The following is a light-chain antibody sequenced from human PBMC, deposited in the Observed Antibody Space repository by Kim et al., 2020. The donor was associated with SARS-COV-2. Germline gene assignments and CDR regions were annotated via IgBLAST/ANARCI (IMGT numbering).Light chain of an antibody. J-gene: IGLJ2*01. CDR1: KLGNKH. CDR2: QNT. Sequence: SYELTQPPSVSVSPGQTASITCSGDKLGNKHACWYQQRPGQSPVLVIYQNTKRPSDIPERFSGSNSGNTATLTISGTQSMDEAQYYCQAWDSSTDSVVFGGGTKLTVL. CDR3: QAWDSSTDSVV. V-gene: IGLV3-1*01.